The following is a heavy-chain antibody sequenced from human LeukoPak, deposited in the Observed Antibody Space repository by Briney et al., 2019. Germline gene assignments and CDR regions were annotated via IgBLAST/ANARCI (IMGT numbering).Heavy chain of an antibody. J-gene: IGHJ4*02. V-gene: IGHV1-2*02. Sequence: ASVKVSCKASGYTFTGYYLHWVRQAPGQGLEWIGWIKGNFGDTYYTENFQGRVTMTRDTSASTAYMELRSLRSDDAAVYYCARVWIAGELLGWLGFWGQGSLVTVSS. CDR1: GYTFTGYY. CDR3: ARVWIAGELLGWLGF. CDR2: IKGNFGDT. D-gene: IGHD6-19*01.